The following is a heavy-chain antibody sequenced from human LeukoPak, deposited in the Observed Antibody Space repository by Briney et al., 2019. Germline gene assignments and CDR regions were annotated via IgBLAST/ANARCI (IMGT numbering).Heavy chain of an antibody. CDR1: GFTFDSYA. V-gene: IGHV3-23*01. CDR3: AREKEVGFGETNGY. Sequence: GGSLRLSCAASGFTFDSYAMTWVRQAPGKGLEWVSIINEVGSGTYYAASVKGRFTISRDNSKNTLYLQMNSLRVEDTAVYYCAREKEVGFGETNGYWGQGTLVTVSS. D-gene: IGHD2-21*01. J-gene: IGHJ4*02. CDR2: INEVGSGT.